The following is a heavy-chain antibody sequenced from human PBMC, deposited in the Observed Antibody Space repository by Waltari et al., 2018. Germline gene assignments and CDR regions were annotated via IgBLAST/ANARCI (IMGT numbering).Heavy chain of an antibody. CDR3: ARVTVVARVSDVFDV. D-gene: IGHD6-6*01. CDR1: GFTVSDTY. J-gene: IGHJ3*01. V-gene: IGHV3-53*01. CDR2: IFVTGNT. Sequence: EVQVVESGGDLIQPGGSLRLSCAASGFTVSDTYMTWVRQAPGKGRDGVATIFVTGNTHYTDSVRGRFTISRDSSRNRVYLQMDNLRAEDTATYYCARVTVVARVSDVFDVWGQGTMITVSS.